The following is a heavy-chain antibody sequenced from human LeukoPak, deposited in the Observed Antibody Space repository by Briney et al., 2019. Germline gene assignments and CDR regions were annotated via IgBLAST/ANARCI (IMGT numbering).Heavy chain of an antibody. CDR1: GFTFSSYG. J-gene: IGHJ3*02. V-gene: IGHV3-23*01. CDR2: ISGSGGST. CDR3: AKDHRDAFDI. Sequence: PGGTLRLSCAASGFTFSSYGMSWVRQAPGKGLEWVSAISGSGGSTYYADSVKGRFTISRDNSKNTLYLQMNSLRAEDTAVYYCAKDHRDAFDIWGQGTMVTVSS.